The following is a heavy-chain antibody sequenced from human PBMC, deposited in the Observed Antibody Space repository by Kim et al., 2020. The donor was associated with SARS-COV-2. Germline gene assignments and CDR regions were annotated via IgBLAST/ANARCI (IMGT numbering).Heavy chain of an antibody. J-gene: IGHJ6*02. V-gene: IGHV4-59*08. D-gene: IGHD7-27*01. CDR3: ARHLSNWGYYYYGMDV. Sequence: LRSRVTISVDTYKNQFSLKLSSVTAADTAVYYCARHLSNWGYYYYGMDVWGQGTTVTVSS.